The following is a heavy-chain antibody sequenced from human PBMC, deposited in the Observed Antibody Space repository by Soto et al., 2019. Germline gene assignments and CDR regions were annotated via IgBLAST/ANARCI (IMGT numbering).Heavy chain of an antibody. CDR1: GYTFTSYG. CDR2: VSGYNGDT. D-gene: IGHD4-17*01. Sequence: QIQVVQSGDEVKQPGASVTVSCKASGYTFTSYGINWVRKAPGHGLEWVGWVSGYNGDTYYAQKFQDRVTMTKDGGTTTAYLELRSLRSDDSAVYYCGRAKYGEFYAYWGQGTRVSV. J-gene: IGHJ4*02. CDR3: GRAKYGEFYAY. V-gene: IGHV1-18*01.